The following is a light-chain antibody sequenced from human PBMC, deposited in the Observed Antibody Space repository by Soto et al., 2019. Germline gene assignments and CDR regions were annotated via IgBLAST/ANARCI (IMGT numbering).Light chain of an antibody. CDR2: EGS. Sequence: QSVLTQPASVSGSPGQSITISCTGTSSDAGNYTLVSWYQHHPGKAPKLMIYEGSKRPSGVSNRFSGSNSGTTASLTISGLQAEDEADYYCCSHAGSRVFGGGTKLTVL. CDR1: SSDAGNYTL. CDR3: CSHAGSRV. V-gene: IGLV2-23*01. J-gene: IGLJ3*02.